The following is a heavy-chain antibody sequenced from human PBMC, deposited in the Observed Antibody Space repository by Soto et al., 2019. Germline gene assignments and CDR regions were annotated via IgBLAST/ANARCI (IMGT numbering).Heavy chain of an antibody. CDR3: ARGGRSSSFYYYYYGMDV. CDR2: ISYDGSNK. J-gene: IGHJ6*02. V-gene: IGHV3-30-3*01. CDR1: GFTFSSYA. D-gene: IGHD6-6*01. Sequence: PGGSLRLSCAASGFTFSSYAIHWVRQAPGKGLEWVAVISYDGSNKYYADSVKGRFTISRDNSKNTLYLQMNSLRAEDTAVYYCARGGRSSSFYYYYYGMDVWGQGTTVTVYS.